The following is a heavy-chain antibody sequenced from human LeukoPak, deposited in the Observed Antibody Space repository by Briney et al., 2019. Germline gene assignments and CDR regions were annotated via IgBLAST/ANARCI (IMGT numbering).Heavy chain of an antibody. CDR2: IYTSGST. CDR3: ARAKRWFGELLFSDAFDI. D-gene: IGHD3-10*01. CDR1: GGSISSYY. Sequence: PSETLSLTCTVSGGSISSYYWSWIRQPAGKGLEWIGRIYTSGSTNYNPSLKSRVTMSVDTSKNQFSLKLSSVTAADTAVYYCARAKRWFGELLFSDAFDIWGQGTMVTVSS. J-gene: IGHJ3*02. V-gene: IGHV4-4*07.